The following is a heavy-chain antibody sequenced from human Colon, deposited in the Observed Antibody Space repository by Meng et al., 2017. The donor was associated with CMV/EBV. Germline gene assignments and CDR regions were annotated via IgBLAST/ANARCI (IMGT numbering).Heavy chain of an antibody. V-gene: IGHV1-2*02. CDR3: ATVSGGDFDY. D-gene: IGHD1-26*01. Sequence: QLHLGQAGAEVKKPGASVKVSSKASGYTFTGYFMYWVRQAPGQGLEWMGSINPNSGGTNYAQKFQGRVTMTRDTSINTAYMELSRLRSDDTAVYYCATVSGGDFDYWGQGTLVTVSS. CDR2: INPNSGGT. J-gene: IGHJ4*02. CDR1: GYTFTGYF.